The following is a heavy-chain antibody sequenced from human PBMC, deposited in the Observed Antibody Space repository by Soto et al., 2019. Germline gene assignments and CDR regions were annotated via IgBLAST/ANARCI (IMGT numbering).Heavy chain of an antibody. Sequence: PSETLSLTCTVSGGSIRSPTYYWAWIRQHPGKGLEWIGYIYYSGSTYYNPSLKSRVTISVDTSKNQFSLKLSSVTAADTAVYYCARGHYYYDSSGSPPPDYWGQGTLVTVSS. CDR2: IYYSGST. J-gene: IGHJ4*02. CDR1: GGSIRSPTYY. CDR3: ARGHYYYDSSGSPPPDY. V-gene: IGHV4-31*03. D-gene: IGHD3-22*01.